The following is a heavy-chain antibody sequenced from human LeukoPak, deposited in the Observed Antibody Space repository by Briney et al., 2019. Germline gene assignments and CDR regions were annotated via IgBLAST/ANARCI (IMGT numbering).Heavy chain of an antibody. CDR1: GFTFSNYW. V-gene: IGHV3-74*03. J-gene: IGHJ4*02. D-gene: IGHD3-10*01. CDR3: ARRATSGSYYDD. CDR2: INSDGSTR. Sequence: PGGSLRLSCAASGFTFSNYWTHWVRQAPGKGLVWVSRINSDGSTRKYADSVKGRFTISRYNAKNTLYLQMNSLRAEDTAVYYCARRATSGSYYDDWGQGILVTVSS.